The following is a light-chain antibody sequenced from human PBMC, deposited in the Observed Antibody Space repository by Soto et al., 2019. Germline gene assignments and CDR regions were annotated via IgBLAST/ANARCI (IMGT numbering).Light chain of an antibody. J-gene: IGKJ4*01. V-gene: IGKV3-20*01. CDR3: QQYGSSLFT. CDR1: QSVSSSY. Sequence: EIVLTQSPGPLSLSPGERATLSCRASQSVSSSYLAWYQQKPGQTPRLLIYDTSTRATGVPTRFSGSRSGTDFTLTISRLEPEDFAVYYCQQYGSSLFTFGGGTKVDIK. CDR2: DTS.